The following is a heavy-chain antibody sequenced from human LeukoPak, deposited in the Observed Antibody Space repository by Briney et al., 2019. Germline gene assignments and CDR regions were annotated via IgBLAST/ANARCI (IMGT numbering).Heavy chain of an antibody. CDR2: INPNSGGT. J-gene: IGHJ3*02. CDR1: GYTFTGYY. D-gene: IGHD3-9*01. Sequence: GASVQVSCKASGYTFTGYYMHWVRQAPGQGLEWMGWINPNSGGTNYAQKFQGRVTMTRDTSISTAYMELSRLRSDDTAVYYCARDREGYYDILTGYYGVDAFDIWGQGTMVTVSS. CDR3: ARDREGYYDILTGYYGVDAFDI. V-gene: IGHV1-2*02.